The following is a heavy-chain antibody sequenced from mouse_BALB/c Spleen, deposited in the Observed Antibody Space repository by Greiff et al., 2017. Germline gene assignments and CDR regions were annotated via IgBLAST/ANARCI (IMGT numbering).Heavy chain of an antibody. V-gene: IGHV1-18*01. CDR1: GYTFTDYY. CDR2: SNPNNGGT. J-gene: IGHJ4*01. Sequence: EVQLQQSGPELVKPGASVKIPCKASGYTFTDYYMDWVKPSHGKSLEWIGVSNPNNGGTIYNQKFKGKATLTVDKSSSTAYMELRSLTSEDTAVDYCARRSPLVEAMDYWGQGTSVTVSS. CDR3: ARRSPLVEAMDY. D-gene: IGHD6-1*01.